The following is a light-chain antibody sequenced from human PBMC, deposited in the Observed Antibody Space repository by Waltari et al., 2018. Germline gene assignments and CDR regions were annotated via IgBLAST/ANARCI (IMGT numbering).Light chain of an antibody. CDR3: QQSYSTLLFT. CDR2: DAS. Sequence: DIQMTQSPSSLSASVGDRVTITCQASQDISNYLNWYQQKPGKAPKLLIYDASNLETGVPSRFSGSGSGTDFTFTISSLQPEDIATYYCQQSYSTLLFTFGPGTKVDIK. V-gene: IGKV1-33*01. CDR1: QDISNY. J-gene: IGKJ3*01.